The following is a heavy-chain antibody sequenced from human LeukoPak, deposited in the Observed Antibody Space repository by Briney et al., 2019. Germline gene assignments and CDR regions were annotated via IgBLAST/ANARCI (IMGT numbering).Heavy chain of an antibody. V-gene: IGHV3-21*01. J-gene: IGHJ4*02. Sequence: PGGSLRLSCAASGFTFSSYSMNWVRQAPGKGLEWVSSISSSSSYIYYADSVKGRFTISRDNAKNSLYLQMNSLRAEDTAVYYCARSRYSGSYYEGYFDYWGQGTLVTVSS. CDR1: GFTFSSYS. D-gene: IGHD1-26*01. CDR2: ISSSSSYI. CDR3: ARSRYSGSYYEGYFDY.